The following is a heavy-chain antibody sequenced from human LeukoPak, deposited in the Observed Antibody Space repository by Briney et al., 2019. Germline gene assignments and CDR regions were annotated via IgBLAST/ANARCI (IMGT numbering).Heavy chain of an antibody. CDR3: ARDPRIAAAGGFDY. D-gene: IGHD6-13*01. CDR2: INPNSGGT. V-gene: IGHV1-2*02. CDR1: GYTFTGYY. Sequence: ASVKVSCKASGYTFTGYYMHWVRQAPGQGLEWMGWINPNSGGTNYVQKFQGRVTMTRDTSISTAYMELSRLRSDDTAVYYCARDPRIAAAGGFDYWGQGTLVTVSS. J-gene: IGHJ4*02.